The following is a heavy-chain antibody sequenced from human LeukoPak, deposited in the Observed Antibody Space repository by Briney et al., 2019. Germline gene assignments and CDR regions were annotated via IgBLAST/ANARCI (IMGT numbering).Heavy chain of an antibody. V-gene: IGHV4-59*12. D-gene: IGHD4-17*01. CDR3: AAATVTTSRFDP. Sequence: SETLSLTCTVSGGSLSPYYWTWIRQPPGKGLEWIGHIYYTGTTNYNPSLKSRVTMSVDTSKNQFSLKLSSVTAADTAVYYCAAATVTTSRFDPWGQGTLVTVSS. CDR2: IYYTGTT. CDR1: GGSLSPYY. J-gene: IGHJ5*02.